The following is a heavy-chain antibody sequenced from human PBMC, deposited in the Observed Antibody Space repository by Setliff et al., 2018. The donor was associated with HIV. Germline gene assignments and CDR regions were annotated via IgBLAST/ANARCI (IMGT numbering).Heavy chain of an antibody. CDR3: VRQGLTMNRGVPAPILYYFDY. V-gene: IGHV4-39*01. Sequence: PSETLSLTCTVSGGSIISSSYYWGWIRQPPGKGLEWIGTMYYRGTTYNNPSLKSRVTFSADTSKNRFSLNLNSVTATDTAVYYCVRQGLTMNRGVPAPILYYFDYWGQGILVTVSS. D-gene: IGHD3-10*01. J-gene: IGHJ4*02. CDR2: MYYRGTT. CDR1: GGSIISSSYY.